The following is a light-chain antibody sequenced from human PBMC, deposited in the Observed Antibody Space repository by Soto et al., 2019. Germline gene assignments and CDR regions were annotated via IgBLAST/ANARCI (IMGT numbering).Light chain of an antibody. CDR1: QRLSNN. CDR3: QQCYNWPRT. J-gene: IGKJ1*01. Sequence: EIVLTPSPATLSVSPVESATLSCRASQRLSNNVAWYQQTPGQAPRLLIYDASTRATGVPDRFIGSGSGTEFTLTISSLQFEDFAVYYCQQCYNWPRTFGQGTKV. V-gene: IGKV3-15*01. CDR2: DAS.